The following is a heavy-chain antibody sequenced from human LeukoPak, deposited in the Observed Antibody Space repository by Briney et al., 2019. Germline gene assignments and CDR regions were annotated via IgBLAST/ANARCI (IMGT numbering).Heavy chain of an antibody. D-gene: IGHD3-9*01. V-gene: IGHV1-18*04. Sequence: GASVKVSCKASGYPFSDYYMHWVRQAPGKGLEWMGWVTPFNGNTSYAQKFQGRVTMTTDTSTSTAYMELKSLRSDDTAVYYCPRAPPAPYFDWLSHSYMDVWGPGTTVIISS. CDR2: VTPFNGNT. CDR3: PRAPPAPYFDWLSHSYMDV. CDR1: GYPFSDYY. J-gene: IGHJ6*03.